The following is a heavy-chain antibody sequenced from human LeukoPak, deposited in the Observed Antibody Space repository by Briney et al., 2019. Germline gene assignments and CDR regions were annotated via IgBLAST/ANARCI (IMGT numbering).Heavy chain of an antibody. D-gene: IGHD2-15*01. CDR3: ARADYCGGGTCFRPSDY. Sequence: PSLTLSLTCTVSGGSISSGDYFWSWIRQPPGKGLEWIGYIYHSGTTYYSPSLKSRITLSVDTSKNQFSLTLSSVTAADTAVYYCARADYCGGGTCFRPSDYWGQGTLVTVSS. J-gene: IGHJ4*02. CDR1: GGSISSGDYF. CDR2: IYHSGTT. V-gene: IGHV4-30-4*01.